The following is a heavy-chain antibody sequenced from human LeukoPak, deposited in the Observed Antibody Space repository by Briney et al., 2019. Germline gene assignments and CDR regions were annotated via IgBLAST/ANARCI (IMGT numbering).Heavy chain of an antibody. CDR2: IIPILGIA. J-gene: IGHJ4*02. Sequence: ASVKVSCKASGGTFSSYAISWVRQAPGQGLEWMGRIIPILGIANYAQKFQGRVTITADKSTSTAYMELSSLRSEDTAVYYCASSTPRQLLLFDYWGQGTLVTVSS. CDR1: GGTFSSYA. D-gene: IGHD2-15*01. CDR3: ASSTPRQLLLFDY. V-gene: IGHV1-69*04.